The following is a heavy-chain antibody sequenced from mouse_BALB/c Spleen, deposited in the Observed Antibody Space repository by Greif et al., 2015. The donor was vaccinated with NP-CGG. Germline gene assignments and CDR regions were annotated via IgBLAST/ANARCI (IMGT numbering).Heavy chain of an antibody. D-gene: IGHD2-2*01. V-gene: IGHV1-87*01. CDR2: IHPGDGDT. J-gene: IGHJ4*01. CDR1: GYTFTSYW. CDR3: ARGGLRLLYYAMDY. Sequence: VKLVESGAELARPGASVKLSCKASGYTFTSYWMQWVKQRPGQGLEWIGAIHPGDGDTRYTQKFKGKATLTADKSSSTAYMQLSSLASEDSAVYYCARGGLRLLYYAMDYWGQGTSVTVSS.